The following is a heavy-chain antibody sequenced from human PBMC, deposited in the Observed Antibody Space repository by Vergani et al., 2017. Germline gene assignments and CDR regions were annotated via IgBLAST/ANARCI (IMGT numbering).Heavy chain of an antibody. CDR1: GFTFSSYS. CDR3: ARERRDRIVTVVGCWFDP. V-gene: IGHV3-21*01. D-gene: IGHD2/OR15-2a*01. Sequence: EVQLVESGGGLVKPGGSLRLSCAASGFTFSSYSMNWVRQAPGKGLEWVSSISSSSSYIYYADSVKGRCTISRDNAKNSLYLQMNSLRAEDTAVDYCARERRDRIVTVVGCWFDPWGQGTLVTVSS. CDR2: ISSSSSYI. J-gene: IGHJ5*02.